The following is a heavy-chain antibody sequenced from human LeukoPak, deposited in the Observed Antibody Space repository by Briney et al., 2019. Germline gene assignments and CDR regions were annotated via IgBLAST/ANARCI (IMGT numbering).Heavy chain of an antibody. V-gene: IGHV3-33*06. CDR3: AKGSEVGPVDY. Sequence: GRSLRLSCAASGFSFSEHGMHWVRQAPGKGPEWVTVTWYDGSNNHYADSVKGRFTISRDNSKNTLYLQMNSLRVEDTAVYYCAKGSEVGPVDYWGQGTLVTVSS. CDR2: TWYDGSNN. D-gene: IGHD1-26*01. CDR1: GFSFSEHG. J-gene: IGHJ4*02.